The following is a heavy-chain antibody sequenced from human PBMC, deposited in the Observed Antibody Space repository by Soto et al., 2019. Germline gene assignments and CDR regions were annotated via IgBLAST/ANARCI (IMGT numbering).Heavy chain of an antibody. D-gene: IGHD3-3*01. J-gene: IGHJ4*02. CDR1: GYTFLNYG. CDR2: ISPFIGNA. Sequence: ASVKVSCKASGYTFLNYGISWVRQAPGQGLEWMGGISPFIGNANYAQKLQGRVTMTTDESTNTAYMELSSLRSEDTAVYYCARALNEGWSGPREYYFDYWGQGTLVTVSS. V-gene: IGHV1-18*01. CDR3: ARALNEGWSGPREYYFDY.